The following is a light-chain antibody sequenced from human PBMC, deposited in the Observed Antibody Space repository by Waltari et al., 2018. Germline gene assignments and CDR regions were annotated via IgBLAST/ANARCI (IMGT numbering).Light chain of an antibody. V-gene: IGKV1-5*03. CDR1: QSITNW. J-gene: IGKJ1*01. CDR2: RAS. Sequence: DIQMTQSPSTLSASVGDRVTITCRASQSITNWLAWYQQKPGKAPNLLIYRASNLESGVPSRFGGSGSGTEFTLTISSLQPDDFATYYCQQYDNYWTFGQGTKVEIK. CDR3: QQYDNYWT.